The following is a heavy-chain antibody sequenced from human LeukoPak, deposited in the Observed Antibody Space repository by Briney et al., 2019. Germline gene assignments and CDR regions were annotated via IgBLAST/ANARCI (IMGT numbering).Heavy chain of an antibody. CDR2: ISDSGGNT. J-gene: IGHJ4*02. D-gene: IGHD1-26*01. CDR3: ASPKGGRYHEGFDY. Sequence: GGSLRLSCAASGFTLINYAMSWVRQAPGKGLEWVSAISDSGGNTYYADSVKGRFTISRDNSKNTLNLQMNSLRAEDTAVYYCASPKGGRYHEGFDYWGQGTQVTVSS. V-gene: IGHV3-23*01. CDR1: GFTLINYA.